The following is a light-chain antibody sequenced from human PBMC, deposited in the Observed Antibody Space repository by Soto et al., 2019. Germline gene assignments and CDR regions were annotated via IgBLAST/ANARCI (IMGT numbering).Light chain of an antibody. CDR3: SSYTPSNTYV. V-gene: IGLV2-18*02. CDR2: DVS. Sequence: QSVLTQPPSVSGSPGQSVAISCTGTGSDVGSNNRVSWYQQPPGSAPKLIIYDVSNRPSAIPDRFSGSKSANTASLTISGLQTEDEADNYCSSYTPSNTYVFGAGTKSPS. CDR1: GSDVGSNNR. J-gene: IGLJ1*01.